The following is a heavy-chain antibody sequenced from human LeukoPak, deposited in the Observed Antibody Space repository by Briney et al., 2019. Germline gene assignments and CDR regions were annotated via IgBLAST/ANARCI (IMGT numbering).Heavy chain of an antibody. Sequence: SETLSLTCTVSGGSISSYYWSWIRQPPGKGLEWIGYIYYSGSTNYNPSLKGRVTISVDTSKNQFSLKLSSVTAADTAVYYCARETSRTFDYWGQGTLVTVSS. J-gene: IGHJ4*02. D-gene: IGHD6-13*01. CDR1: GGSISSYY. CDR2: IYYSGST. CDR3: ARETSRTFDY. V-gene: IGHV4-59*01.